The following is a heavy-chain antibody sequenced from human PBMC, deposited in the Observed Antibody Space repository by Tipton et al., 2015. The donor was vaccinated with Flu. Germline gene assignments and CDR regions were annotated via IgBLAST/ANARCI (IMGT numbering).Heavy chain of an antibody. CDR2: IYYSGST. CDR3: ARHLRITMVRGAFNWFDP. V-gene: IGHV4-39*01. J-gene: IGHJ5*02. CDR1: GGSISSSSYY. Sequence: TLSLTCTVSGGSISSSSYYWGWIRQPPGKGLEWIGSIYYSGSTYYTPSLKSRVTISVDTPKNQFSLKLSSVTAADTAVYYCARHLRITMVRGAFNWFDPWGQGTLVTVSS. D-gene: IGHD3-10*01.